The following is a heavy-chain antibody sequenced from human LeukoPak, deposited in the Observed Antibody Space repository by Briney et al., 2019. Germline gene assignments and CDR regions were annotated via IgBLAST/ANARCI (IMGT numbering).Heavy chain of an antibody. CDR1: GYTFTDYH. Sequence: ASVKVSCKASGYTFTDYHINWVRQAPGQGLEWMGWISAYNGNTYYAQKLQGRVTMTTDTSTSTAYMELRSLRSDDTAVYYCARGGYYDILTGYTPFDYWGQGTLVTVSS. J-gene: IGHJ4*02. CDR2: ISAYNGNT. V-gene: IGHV1-18*01. CDR3: ARGGYYDILTGYTPFDY. D-gene: IGHD3-9*01.